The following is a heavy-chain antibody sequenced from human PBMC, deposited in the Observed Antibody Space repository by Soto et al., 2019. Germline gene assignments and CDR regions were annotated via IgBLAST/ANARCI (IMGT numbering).Heavy chain of an antibody. V-gene: IGHV5-51*01. CDR1: GYSFTSYW. CDR3: ARRGDSSGYYSWFDP. D-gene: IGHD3-22*01. J-gene: IGHJ5*02. CDR2: IYPGDSDT. Sequence: GESLKISCKGSGYSFTSYWIGWVRQMPGKGLEWMGIIYPGDSDTRYSPSFQGQVTISADKSISTAYLQWSSLKASDTAMYYCARRGDSSGYYSWFDPWGQGTLVTVSS.